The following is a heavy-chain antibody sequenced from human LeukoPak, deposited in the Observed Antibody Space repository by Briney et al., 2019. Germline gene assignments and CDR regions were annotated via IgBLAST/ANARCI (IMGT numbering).Heavy chain of an antibody. Sequence: GGSLRLSCAASGFTFSSYSMNWVRQAPGKGLEWVSSISSSSSYIYYADSVKGRFTISRDNAKNSLYLQMNSLRAEDTALYYCARGGQWELPYYFDYWGQGTLVTVSS. CDR2: ISSSSSYI. CDR3: ARGGQWELPYYFDY. CDR1: GFTFSSYS. J-gene: IGHJ4*02. V-gene: IGHV3-21*01. D-gene: IGHD1-26*01.